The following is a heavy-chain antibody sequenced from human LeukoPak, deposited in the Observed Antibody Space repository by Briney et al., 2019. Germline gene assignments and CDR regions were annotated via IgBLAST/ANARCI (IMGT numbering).Heavy chain of an antibody. V-gene: IGHV1-46*01. CDR3: ARGRHYHESSDYYYEGDAFDV. CDR1: GDTFSSYY. J-gene: IGHJ3*01. Sequence: ASVKVSCKASGDTFSSYYMHWVRQAPGQGLEWMGIIDPSGGSITYAQMFQGRVTMTGDMSTSTVYMELSSLRSEDTSVYYCARGRHYHESSDYYYEGDAFDVWGQGTMVTVSS. CDR2: IDPSGGSI. D-gene: IGHD3-22*01.